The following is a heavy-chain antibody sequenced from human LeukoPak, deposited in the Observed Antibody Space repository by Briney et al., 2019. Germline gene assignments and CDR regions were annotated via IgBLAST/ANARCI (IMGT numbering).Heavy chain of an antibody. D-gene: IGHD3-3*01. V-gene: IGHV4-59*01. Sequence: SETLSLTCTVSGGSISSYYWSWIRQPPGKGLEWIGYIYYSGSTNYNPSLKSRVTISVETSKNEFSLKLRSVTAADTAVYYCARAVFWSGYRGYYFDYWGQGTLVTVSS. CDR2: IYYSGST. J-gene: IGHJ4*02. CDR3: ARAVFWSGYRGYYFDY. CDR1: GGSISSYY.